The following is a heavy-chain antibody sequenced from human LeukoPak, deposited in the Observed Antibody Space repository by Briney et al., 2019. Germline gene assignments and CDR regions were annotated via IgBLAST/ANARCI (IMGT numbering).Heavy chain of an antibody. CDR2: ISSGSSTT. CDR3: ARDPESGYHYFDY. J-gene: IGHJ4*02. V-gene: IGHV3-48*01. CDR1: GFTFSSYS. D-gene: IGHD3-3*01. Sequence: GGSLRLSCAASGFTFSSYSMNWVRQAPGKGLEWVSYISSGSSTTYYADSVKGRFTISKDNAKNSLFLQMNSLRAEDTAVYYCARDPESGYHYFDYWGQGTLVTVS.